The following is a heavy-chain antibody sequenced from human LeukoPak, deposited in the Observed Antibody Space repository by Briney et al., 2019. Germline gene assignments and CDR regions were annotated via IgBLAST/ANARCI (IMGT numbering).Heavy chain of an antibody. D-gene: IGHD3-3*01. Sequence: GRSLRLSCAASGFTFDDYAMHWVRQAPGKGLEWVSGISWNSDSIGYADSVKGRFTISRDNAKNSLYLQMNSLRAEDTAVYYCARVGEESFWSGYYTDDYWGQGTLVTVSS. CDR2: ISWNSDSI. CDR1: GFTFDDYA. V-gene: IGHV3-9*01. J-gene: IGHJ4*02. CDR3: ARVGEESFWSGYYTDDY.